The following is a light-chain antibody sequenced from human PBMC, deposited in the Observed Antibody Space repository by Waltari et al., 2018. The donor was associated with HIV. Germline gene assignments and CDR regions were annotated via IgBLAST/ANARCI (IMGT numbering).Light chain of an antibody. Sequence: YELTQPPSVSVAPGQTAMITCGGNNIYSTSVQWYQQKPGRAPVLVIYFALDRPSGIPERFSGSVSGNTATLTISRVDAGDEADYYCQVWDRSSDQVIFGGGTKLTVL. CDR1: NIYSTS. CDR3: QVWDRSSDQVI. CDR2: FAL. V-gene: IGLV3-21*04. J-gene: IGLJ2*01.